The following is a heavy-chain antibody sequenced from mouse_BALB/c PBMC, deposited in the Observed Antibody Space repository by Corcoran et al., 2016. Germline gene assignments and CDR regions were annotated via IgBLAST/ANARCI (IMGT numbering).Heavy chain of an antibody. CDR1: GYTFTSYV. J-gene: IGHJ4*01. D-gene: IGHD2-1*01. Sequence: EVQLQPSVTALVTPGASVKMSCTASGYTFTSYVMHWVKQKTGQGLEWIGYINPYNDGTKYNEKFKSKATQTSDKSSSTAYMELSSLTSEDSAVYYCARLGGNYYAMDYWGQGTSVTVS. V-gene: IGHV1S136*01. CDR3: ARLGGNYYAMDY. CDR2: INPYNDGT.